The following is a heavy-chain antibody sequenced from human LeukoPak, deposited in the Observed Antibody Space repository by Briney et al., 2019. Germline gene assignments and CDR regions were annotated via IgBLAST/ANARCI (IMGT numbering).Heavy chain of an antibody. V-gene: IGHV3-21*01. CDR3: ARGEYCSSGTCYTKAAFDI. CDR1: GFTFSSYV. D-gene: IGHD2-2*02. Sequence: AGGSLRLSCAGSGFTFSSYVFAWVRQAPGKGLEWVSSISSSRSYIYYADSVKGRFTISTDNAKNSLFLQMNSLRAEDTAVYYCARGEYCSSGTCYTKAAFDIWGQGTMVTVSS. CDR2: ISSSRSYI. J-gene: IGHJ3*02.